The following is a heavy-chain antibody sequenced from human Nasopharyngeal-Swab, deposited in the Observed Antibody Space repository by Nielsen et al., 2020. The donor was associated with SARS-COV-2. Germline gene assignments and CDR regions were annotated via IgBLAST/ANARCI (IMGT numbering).Heavy chain of an antibody. CDR2: VYYSGTT. CDR1: GGSISSSTYY. D-gene: IGHD3-10*01. Sequence: SETLSLTCTVSGGSISSSTYYWAWIRQPPEKGLEWIGSVYYSGTTYYNPSLKSRVTISVDTSKNQFSLKLTSMTAADTAVYYCARDLGPGSFYANFDYWGQGSLVTVSS. J-gene: IGHJ4*02. CDR3: ARDLGPGSFYANFDY. V-gene: IGHV4-39*07.